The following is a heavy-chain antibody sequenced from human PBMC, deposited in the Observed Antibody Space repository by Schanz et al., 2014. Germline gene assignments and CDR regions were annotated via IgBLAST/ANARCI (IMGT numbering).Heavy chain of an antibody. CDR3: ARGNYGMDV. J-gene: IGHJ6*02. CDR2: INGGGETT. V-gene: IGHV3-11*01. Sequence: QVQLVESGGGVVQPGRSLRLSCAASGFTFSDYYMTWIRQAPGKGLEWVSYINGGGETTYYADSVRGRFTISRDNAKNSLFLKMTSMRAEYTAKYYCARGNYGMDVWGQGTTVTVSS. CDR1: GFTFSDYY.